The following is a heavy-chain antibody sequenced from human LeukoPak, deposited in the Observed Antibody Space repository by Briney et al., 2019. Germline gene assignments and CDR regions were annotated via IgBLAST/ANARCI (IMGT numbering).Heavy chain of an antibody. CDR2: IAPKNGNT. CDR1: GYSFTTYG. V-gene: IGHV1-18*01. Sequence: ASVKVSCKACGYSFTTYGINWVRQAPGQGLEWLGWIAPKNGNTNYLQKFQARLTLTADTSTSTVYMELRSLTFDDSAMYYCARDASAYNWGQGTLVTVS. D-gene: IGHD4-11*01. J-gene: IGHJ4*02. CDR3: ARDASAYN.